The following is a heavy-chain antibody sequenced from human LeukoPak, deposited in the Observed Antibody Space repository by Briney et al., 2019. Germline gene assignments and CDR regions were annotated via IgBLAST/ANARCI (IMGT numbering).Heavy chain of an antibody. CDR3: ARRSHCTGDSCYPV. D-gene: IGHD2-15*01. V-gene: IGHV4-39*01. Sequence: PSETLSLTCTVSGDSMTSSNHYWGWIRQPPGKGLECIDSSYYGGSTYYNPSLNGRVTISQDTSKNQFSLKVNTVPAADTAVYHCARRSHCTGDSCYPVWGPGTTVTVSS. J-gene: IGHJ6*02. CDR1: GDSMTSSNHY. CDR2: SYYGGST.